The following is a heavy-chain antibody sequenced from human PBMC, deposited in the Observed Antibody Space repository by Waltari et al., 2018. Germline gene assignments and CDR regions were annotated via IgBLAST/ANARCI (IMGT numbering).Heavy chain of an antibody. V-gene: IGHV1-69*13. J-gene: IGHJ4*02. CDR1: GGTFKNYA. CDR3: ATLNSADRDY. CDR2: IIHIYGQS. Sequence: QVHLVQSGTELTKPGSSVRVSCRDSGGTFKNYAVTWCRQTLGQGIEWMGSIIHIYGQSNYAKNFQGRLTIAADDSTDTVYMDLSGLRSEDTATYYCATLNSADRDYWGQGTLVTVSP.